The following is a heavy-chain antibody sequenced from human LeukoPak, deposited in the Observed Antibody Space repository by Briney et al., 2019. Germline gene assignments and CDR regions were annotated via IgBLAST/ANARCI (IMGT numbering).Heavy chain of an antibody. V-gene: IGHV3-48*03. CDR3: ARAGYCTNGVCRGDFDY. Sequence: GGSLRLSCAASGFTFSSYEMNWVRQAPGKGLEWVSYISSSGSTIYYADSVKGRFTISRDNAKNSLYLQMNSLRAEDTAVYYCARAGYCTNGVCRGDFDYWGQGPLVTVSS. D-gene: IGHD2-8*01. J-gene: IGHJ4*02. CDR2: ISSSGSTI. CDR1: GFTFSSYE.